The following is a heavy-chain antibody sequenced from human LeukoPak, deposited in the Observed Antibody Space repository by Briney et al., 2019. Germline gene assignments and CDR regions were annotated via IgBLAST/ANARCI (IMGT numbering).Heavy chain of an antibody. CDR3: AKDIDYVWGSYRTYNWFDP. V-gene: IGHV3-23*01. CDR2: ISGSGGST. J-gene: IGHJ5*02. CDR1: GFTFSSYA. D-gene: IGHD3-16*02. Sequence: PGGSLRLSCAASGFTFSSYAMSWVRQAPGKGLEWVSAISGSGGSTYYADSVKGRFTISRDNSENTLYLQMTSLRAEDTAVYYCAKDIDYVWGSYRTYNWFDPWGQGTLVTVSS.